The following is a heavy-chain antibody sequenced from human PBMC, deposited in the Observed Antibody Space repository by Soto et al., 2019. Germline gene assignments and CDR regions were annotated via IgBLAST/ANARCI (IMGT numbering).Heavy chain of an antibody. CDR3: ARVRGNYYDSSGYSDFDY. J-gene: IGHJ4*02. V-gene: IGHV4-59*01. CDR1: GGSISSYY. CDR2: IYYSGST. D-gene: IGHD3-22*01. Sequence: PSETLSLTCTVSGGSISSYYWSWIRQPPGKGLEWIGYIYYSGSTNYNPSLKSRVTISVDTSKNQFSLKLSSVTAADTAVYYCARVRGNYYDSSGYSDFDYWGQGTLVTVSS.